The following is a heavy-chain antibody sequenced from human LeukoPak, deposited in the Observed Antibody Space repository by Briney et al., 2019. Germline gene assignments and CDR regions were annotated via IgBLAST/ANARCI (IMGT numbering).Heavy chain of an antibody. CDR2: ISGSGGNT. CDR1: GFTFSSYG. V-gene: IGHV3-23*01. D-gene: IGHD3-10*01. Sequence: GGPLRLSCAASGFTFSSYGMSWVRQAPGKGLEWVSGISGSGGNTYYADSVKGRFTISRDNSKNTLYLQMNSLRAEDTAVYYCAKDGVLPIYYMDVWGKGTTVTISS. J-gene: IGHJ6*03. CDR3: AKDGVLPIYYMDV.